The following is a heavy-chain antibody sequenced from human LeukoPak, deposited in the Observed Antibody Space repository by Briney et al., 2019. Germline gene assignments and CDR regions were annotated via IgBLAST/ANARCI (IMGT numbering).Heavy chain of an antibody. CDR3: ARAMVRGIVGWAPFELSNWFDP. J-gene: IGHJ5*02. V-gene: IGHV4-59*12. CDR2: IYNSGST. CDR1: GDSFSYFY. D-gene: IGHD3-10*01. Sequence: SETLSLTCTVSGDSFSYFYWSWIRQPPGKGLEWIGYIYNSGSTNYNPSLKSRVTMSVDTSKNQFSLKLNSVTAADTAVYYCARAMVRGIVGWAPFELSNWFDPWGQGTLVTVSS.